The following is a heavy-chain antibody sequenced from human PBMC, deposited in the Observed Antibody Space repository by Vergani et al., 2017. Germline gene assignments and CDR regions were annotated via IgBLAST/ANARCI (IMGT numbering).Heavy chain of an antibody. Sequence: QVQLVQSGAEVKKPGSSVKVSCKASGGTFSSYAISWVRQAPGQGLEWMGGIIPIFGTANYAQKFQGRVTITADKSTSTAYMELSSLRSEDTAVYYCARLGYGSGGSCYGGGYYYYGMDVWGQGTTVTVSS. J-gene: IGHJ6*02. V-gene: IGHV1-69*06. CDR2: IIPIFGTA. D-gene: IGHD2-15*01. CDR1: GGTFSSYA. CDR3: ARLGYGSGGSCYGGGYYYYGMDV.